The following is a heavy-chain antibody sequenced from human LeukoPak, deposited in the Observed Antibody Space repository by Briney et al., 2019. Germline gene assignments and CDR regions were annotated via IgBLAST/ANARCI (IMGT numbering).Heavy chain of an antibody. CDR2: IYTSGST. D-gene: IGHD3-16*02. CDR1: GGSISNYD. J-gene: IGHJ6*03. Sequence: PSETLSLTCTVSGGSISNYDWSWIRQPAGKGLEWIGRIYTSGSTNYNPSLKSRVTMSEDTSKKQFSLKLSSVTAADTAVYYCAQTSVIPYYYYYIDVWGKGTTVTISS. CDR3: AQTSVIPYYYYYIDV. V-gene: IGHV4-4*07.